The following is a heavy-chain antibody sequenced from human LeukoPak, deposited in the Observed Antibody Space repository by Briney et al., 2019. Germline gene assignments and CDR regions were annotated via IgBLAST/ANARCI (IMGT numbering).Heavy chain of an antibody. V-gene: IGHV3-43*02. CDR1: GFTFADYA. D-gene: IGHD5-12*01. CDR3: AKDTTPLGGSSGYGHY. CDR2: ISGDGYGT. J-gene: IGHJ4*02. Sequence: GGSLRLSCAASGFTFADYAMHWVRQAPGKGLEWVSLISGDGYGTYYADSVKGRFTISRDSTENSLYLQMNSLRTEDTAFYYCAKDTTPLGGSSGYGHYWGQGTLVTVSS.